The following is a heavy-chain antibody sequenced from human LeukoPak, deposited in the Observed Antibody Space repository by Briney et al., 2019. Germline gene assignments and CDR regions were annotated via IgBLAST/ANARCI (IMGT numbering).Heavy chain of an antibody. CDR1: GYIFTAFA. CDR3: AREGWFDP. Sequence: ASVKVSCKASGYIFTAFAINWVRQAPGQGLEWMGWINTNTGNPTYAQGFTGRFVFSLDTSVSTAYPQISSLKADDTAVYYCAREGWFDPWGQGTLVTVSS. CDR2: INTNTGNP. J-gene: IGHJ5*02. V-gene: IGHV7-4-1*02.